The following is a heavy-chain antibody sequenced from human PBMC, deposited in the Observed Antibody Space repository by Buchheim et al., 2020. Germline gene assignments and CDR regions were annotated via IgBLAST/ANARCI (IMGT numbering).Heavy chain of an antibody. CDR2: ISGSGGST. D-gene: IGHD4-11*01. J-gene: IGHJ6*02. Sequence: EVQLLESGGGLVQPGGSLRLSCAASGFTFSSYAMSWVRQAPGKGLEWVSAISGSGGSTYYADSVKGRFTISSDNSKNTLYLQMNSLRAEDTAVYYCTKDWRLQSTLVGSGMDVWGQGTT. CDR3: TKDWRLQSTLVGSGMDV. CDR1: GFTFSSYA. V-gene: IGHV3-23*01.